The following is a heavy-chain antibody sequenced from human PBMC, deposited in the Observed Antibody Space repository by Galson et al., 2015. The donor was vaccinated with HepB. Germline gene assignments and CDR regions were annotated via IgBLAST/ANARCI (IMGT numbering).Heavy chain of an antibody. CDR1: GGSISSGGYS. V-gene: IGHV4-30-2*01. Sequence: LSLTCAVSGGSISSGGYSWSWIRQPPGKGLEWIGYIYHSGSTYYNPSLKSRVTISVDRSKNQFSLKLSSVTAADTAVYYCARAAGVVPAAMPKVGWFDPWGQGTLVTVSS. J-gene: IGHJ5*02. CDR2: IYHSGST. D-gene: IGHD2-2*01. CDR3: ARAAGVVPAAMPKVGWFDP.